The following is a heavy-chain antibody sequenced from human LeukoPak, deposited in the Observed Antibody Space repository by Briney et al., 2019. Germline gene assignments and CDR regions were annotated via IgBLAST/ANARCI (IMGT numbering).Heavy chain of an antibody. J-gene: IGHJ4*02. V-gene: IGHV3-23*01. D-gene: IGHD2-15*01. CDR1: GFTFSSYA. CDR2: ISGSGGST. Sequence: PGGSLRLSCAASGFTFSSYAMSWVRQAPGKGLEWVSAISGSGGSTFYADSVKGRFTISRDNSKNTLYLQMNSLRAEDTAVYYCARWVSCSGGSCYFYIDYWGQGTLVTVSS. CDR3: ARWVSCSGGSCYFYIDY.